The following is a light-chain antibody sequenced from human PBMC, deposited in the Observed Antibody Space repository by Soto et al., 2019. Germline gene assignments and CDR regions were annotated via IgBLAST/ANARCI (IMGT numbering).Light chain of an antibody. Sequence: EIVLTQSPATLSLSPGERATLSCRASQSVSSFLAWYQQKPGQAPRLLIYDASNRATGIPARFSGSGSGTDFTLTISSLEPEDFATYHCQQYNSYPWTFGQGTKV. CDR3: QQYNSYPWT. CDR2: DAS. V-gene: IGKV3-11*01. CDR1: QSVSSF. J-gene: IGKJ1*01.